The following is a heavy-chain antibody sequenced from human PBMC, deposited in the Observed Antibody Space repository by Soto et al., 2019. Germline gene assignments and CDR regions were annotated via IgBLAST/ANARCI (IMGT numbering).Heavy chain of an antibody. J-gene: IGHJ6*02. CDR1: GGTFNSFA. D-gene: IGHD5-18*01. V-gene: IGHV1-69*01. Sequence: QVQLVQSGAEVKKPGSSVKVSCNTSGGTFNSFAISWVRQAPGQGLEWMGGVIPNFETTYYAQKFQGRLKIAGDEATAKGLMEVSSLRSEDTAVYYCARGPGLYVHTGMVIDYYGMDVWGQGTTVTVSS. CDR2: VIPNFETT. CDR3: ARGPGLYVHTGMVIDYYGMDV.